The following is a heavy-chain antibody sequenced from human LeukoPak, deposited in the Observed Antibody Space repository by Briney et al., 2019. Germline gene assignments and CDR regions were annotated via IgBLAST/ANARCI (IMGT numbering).Heavy chain of an antibody. CDR2: FDPGDGET. V-gene: IGHV1-24*01. J-gene: IGHJ3*02. CDR1: GYTLTELS. Sequence: ASVKVSCKVSGYTLTELSMHWVRQAPGKGLEWMGGFDPGDGETIYAQKFQGRVTMTEDTSTDTAYMELSSLRSEDTAVYYCATVTGWELLTPSDAFDIWGQGTMVTVSS. CDR3: ATVTGWELLTPSDAFDI. D-gene: IGHD1-26*01.